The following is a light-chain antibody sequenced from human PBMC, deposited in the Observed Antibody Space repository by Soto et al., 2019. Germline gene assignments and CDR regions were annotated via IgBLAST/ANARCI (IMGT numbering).Light chain of an antibody. CDR2: DVS. CDR1: SSDVGGYNY. J-gene: IGLJ2*01. Sequence: QSALTQPASVSGSPGQSITISCTGTSSDVGGYNYVSWYQQHPGKAPKVMIYDVSNRPSGVSNRFSGSKSGNTASLTISGLRAEDEADYYCSSYTSSSTLVFGGGTQLTVL. CDR3: SSYTSSSTLV. V-gene: IGLV2-14*03.